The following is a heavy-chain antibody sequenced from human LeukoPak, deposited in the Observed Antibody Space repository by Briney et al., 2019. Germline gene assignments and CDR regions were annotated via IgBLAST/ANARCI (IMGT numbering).Heavy chain of an antibody. Sequence: SETLSLTCTVSGGSISSSSYYWGWIRQPPGKGLEWIGSIYYSGSTYYNPSLKSRVTISVDTSKNQFSLKLSSVTAADTAVYYCARHYDAYYFDQWGQGTLVTVSS. V-gene: IGHV4-39*07. J-gene: IGHJ4*02. D-gene: IGHD3-22*01. CDR3: ARHYDAYYFDQ. CDR2: IYYSGST. CDR1: GGSISSSSYY.